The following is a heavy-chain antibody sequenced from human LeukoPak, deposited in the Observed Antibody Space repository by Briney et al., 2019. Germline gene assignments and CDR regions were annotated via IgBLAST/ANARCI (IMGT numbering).Heavy chain of an antibody. CDR3: ARATSQGYGDLPDY. V-gene: IGHV3-20*04. CDR2: INWNGGST. D-gene: IGHD4-17*01. J-gene: IGHJ4*02. CDR1: GFTFDDYG. Sequence: PGGSLRLSCAASGFTFDDYGMSWVRHAPGKGLEWVSGINWNGGSTGYADSVKGRFTISRDNAKNSLYLQMNSLRAEDTALYYCARATSQGYGDLPDYWGQGTLATVSS.